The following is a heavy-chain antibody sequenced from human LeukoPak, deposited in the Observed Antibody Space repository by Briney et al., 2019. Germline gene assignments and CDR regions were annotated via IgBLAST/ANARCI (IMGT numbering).Heavy chain of an antibody. CDR2: IYYSGST. V-gene: IGHV4-39*07. J-gene: IGHJ5*02. CDR3: ARHGYSSGSLAWFDP. CDR1: AGSISSSTYY. Sequence: SETLSLTCTVSAGSISSSTYYWGWIRQPPGKGLEWIGSIYYSGSTNYNPSLKSRVTISVDTSKNQFSLKLSSVTAADTAVYYCARHGYSSGSLAWFDPWGQGTQVTVSS. D-gene: IGHD6-19*01.